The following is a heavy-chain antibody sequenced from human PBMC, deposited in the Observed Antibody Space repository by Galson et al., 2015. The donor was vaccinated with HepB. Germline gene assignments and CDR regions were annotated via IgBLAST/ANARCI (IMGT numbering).Heavy chain of an antibody. CDR1: GYTFTSYG. CDR3: ASGRTSCYRCFDS. J-gene: IGHJ4*01. Sequence: SVKVSCKASGYTFTSYGIRWVRQAPGQGLEWMGLISAYNGNTNYAQTLQGRVTMTTVTSTSTAYMELKSLRSDDTAVFYCASGRTSCYRCFDSWGHGTLVTVSS. CDR2: ISAYNGNT. V-gene: IGHV1-18*01. D-gene: IGHD2-2*01.